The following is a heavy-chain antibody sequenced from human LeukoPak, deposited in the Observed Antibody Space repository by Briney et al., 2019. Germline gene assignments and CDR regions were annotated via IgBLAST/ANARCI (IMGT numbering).Heavy chain of an antibody. CDR3: ARGKRWLQPYKGDAFDI. V-gene: IGHV1-69*04. CDR2: IIPIFGIA. CDR1: RGTFSSYA. J-gene: IGHJ3*02. D-gene: IGHD5-24*01. Sequence: GSSVKVSCKASRGTFSSYAISWVRQAPGQGLEWMGRIIPIFGIANYAQKFQGRVTITADKSTSTAYMELSSLRSEDTAVYYCARGKRWLQPYKGDAFDIWGQGTMVTVSS.